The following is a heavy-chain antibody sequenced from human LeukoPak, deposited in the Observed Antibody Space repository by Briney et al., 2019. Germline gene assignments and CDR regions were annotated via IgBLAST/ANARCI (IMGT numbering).Heavy chain of an antibody. Sequence: SETLSLTCTVSGYSIRSGYYWGWIRQPPGKGLKWIGSIYHSGSSYYNPSLRSRVIISVDTSKNKLSLKLSSVTAADTAVYFCARVGATRYYYYYYMDVWGKGTTVTVSS. J-gene: IGHJ6*03. V-gene: IGHV4-38-2*02. CDR1: GYSIRSGYY. CDR2: IYHSGSS. CDR3: ARVGATRYYYYYYMDV. D-gene: IGHD1-26*01.